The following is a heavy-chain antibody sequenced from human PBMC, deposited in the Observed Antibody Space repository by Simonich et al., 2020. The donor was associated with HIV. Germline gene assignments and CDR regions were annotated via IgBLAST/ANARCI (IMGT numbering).Heavy chain of an antibody. Sequence: QVQLQQWGAGLLKPSETLSLTCAVYGGSDSGYYWSWIRQPPGKGLEWIGEINHSGSTNYTPSLKSRVTISVDTSKNQFSLKLSSVTAADTAVYYCARLTAGGLGEYFQHWGQGTLVTVSS. D-gene: IGHD6-13*01. CDR3: ARLTAGGLGEYFQH. CDR2: INHSGST. CDR1: GGSDSGYY. V-gene: IGHV4-34*01. J-gene: IGHJ1*01.